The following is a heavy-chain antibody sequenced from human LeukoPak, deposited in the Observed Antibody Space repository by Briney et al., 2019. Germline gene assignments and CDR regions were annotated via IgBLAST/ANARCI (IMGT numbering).Heavy chain of an antibody. D-gene: IGHD1-26*01. Sequence: GGSLRLSCAASGFTFSDYYMSWIRQAPGKGLEWVSYISSSGSTIYYADSVKGRFTISRDNSKNSLYLQMNSLRAEDTAVYYCARGVGATLYYYYGMDVWGQGTTVTVSS. J-gene: IGHJ6*02. CDR1: GFTFSDYY. V-gene: IGHV3-11*01. CDR2: ISSSGSTI. CDR3: ARGVGATLYYYYGMDV.